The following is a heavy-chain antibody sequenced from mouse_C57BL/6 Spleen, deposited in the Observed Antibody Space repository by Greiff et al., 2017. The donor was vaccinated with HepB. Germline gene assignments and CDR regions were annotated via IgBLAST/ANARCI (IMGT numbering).Heavy chain of an antibody. V-gene: IGHV1-64*01. CDR3: ARSGYGSSYEAWFAY. CDR2: IHPNSGST. D-gene: IGHD1-1*01. Sequence: VQLQQPGAELVKPGASVKLSCKASGYTFTSYWMHWVKQRPGQGLEWIGMIHPNSGSTNYNEKFKSKATLTVDKSSSTAYMQLSSLTSEDSAVYYCARSGYGSSYEAWFAYWGQGTLVTVSA. CDR1: GYTFTSYW. J-gene: IGHJ3*01.